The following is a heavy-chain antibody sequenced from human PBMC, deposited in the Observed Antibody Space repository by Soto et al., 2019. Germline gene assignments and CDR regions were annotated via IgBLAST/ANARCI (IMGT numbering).Heavy chain of an antibody. D-gene: IGHD1-26*01. CDR2: IYSGGST. CDR3: AGYSHKGD. CDR1: GFTVSNNY. V-gene: IGHV3-66*01. J-gene: IGHJ4*02. Sequence: LVESGGGLVQPGGSLRLSCAASGFTVSNNYMSWVRQARGKGLEWVSLIYSGGSTHYADSVKGRFTISRDNSKNTLYLQMSSLRVEDTAVYYCAGYSHKGDWGQGTLVTVSS.